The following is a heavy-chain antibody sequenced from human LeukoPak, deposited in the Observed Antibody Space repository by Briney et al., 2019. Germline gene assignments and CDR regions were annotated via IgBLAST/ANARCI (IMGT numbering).Heavy chain of an antibody. J-gene: IGHJ6*02. CDR1: GDTFSRYA. D-gene: IGHD3-10*01. CDR3: ARDTRSSLRGHYYYYMDV. Sequence: SVKVSCKVSGDTFSRYAISWVRQAPGQGLEWMGGIIPILTTPNYAQRFQGRVTITADESTSTAYMALISLRSEDTAVYYCARDTRSSLRGHYYYYMDVWGQGTTVIVSS. V-gene: IGHV1-69*01. CDR2: IIPILTTP.